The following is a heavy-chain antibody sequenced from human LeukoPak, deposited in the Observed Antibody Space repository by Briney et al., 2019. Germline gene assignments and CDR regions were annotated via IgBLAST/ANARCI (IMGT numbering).Heavy chain of an antibody. CDR2: IYPGDSDT. Sequence: GESLKISCNGSGYSFTSYWIGWVRPMPGKGLEWMGIIYPGDSDTRYSPSFQGQVTISADKSINSAYLQWSSLKASDTALYYCARLKEWLAPVQLWGQGTLVTVSS. CDR1: GYSFTSYW. CDR3: ARLKEWLAPVQL. D-gene: IGHD6-19*01. J-gene: IGHJ1*01. V-gene: IGHV5-51*01.